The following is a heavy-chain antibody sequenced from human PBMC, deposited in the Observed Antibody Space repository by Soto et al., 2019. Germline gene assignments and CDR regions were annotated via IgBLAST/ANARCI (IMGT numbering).Heavy chain of an antibody. V-gene: IGHV3-23*01. CDR2: ISGRGGNT. CDR1: GFTFSSSA. CDR3: AKGGYNFRSGPDCGMKD. D-gene: IGHD3-3*01. J-gene: IGHJ6*01. Sequence: AGSLRLSCAASGFTFSSSAMTSVRQAPRKGLEWVSVISGRGGNTYYADSVKGRFAISRDNSKSTMYLHLNSLRAEDTAVYFCAKGGYNFRSGPDCGMKDWGQGTTVTVSS.